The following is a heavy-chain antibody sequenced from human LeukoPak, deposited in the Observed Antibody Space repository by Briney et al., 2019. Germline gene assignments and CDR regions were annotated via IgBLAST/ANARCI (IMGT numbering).Heavy chain of an antibody. CDR3: ARADLSGSYFHPHFLDY. Sequence: PGGSLRLSCAASGFTFNNYNMNWVRQAPGKGLEWFSSISDSSSYIYYADSVRGRFTISRDNAKNSLYLQMNSLRAEDTAMYYCARADLSGSYFHPHFLDYWGQGTLVTVSS. V-gene: IGHV3-21*01. CDR1: GFTFNNYN. J-gene: IGHJ4*02. CDR2: ISDSSSYI. D-gene: IGHD1-26*01.